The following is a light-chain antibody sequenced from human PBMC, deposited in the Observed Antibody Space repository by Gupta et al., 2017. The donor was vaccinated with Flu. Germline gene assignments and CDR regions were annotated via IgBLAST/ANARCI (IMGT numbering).Light chain of an antibody. Sequence: DIAMTQSPLSLPVTPGEPASISCRSSQSLLHSNGYNYLDWYLQKPGQSPQLLIYLGSNRASGVPDRFSGSGSGTDFTLKISRVEAEDVVVYYCRQSLATPFTFGPGTRLDIK. CDR3: RQSLATPFT. V-gene: IGKV2-28*01. CDR1: QSLLHSNGYNY. CDR2: LGS. J-gene: IGKJ3*01.